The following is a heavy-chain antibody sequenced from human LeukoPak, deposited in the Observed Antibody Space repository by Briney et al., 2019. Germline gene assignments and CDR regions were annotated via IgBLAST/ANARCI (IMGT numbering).Heavy chain of an antibody. CDR3: ARGSPMLRGRPFDY. D-gene: IGHD3-10*01. CDR1: GFTFSSYA. J-gene: IGHJ4*02. V-gene: IGHV3-23*01. Sequence: GGSLRLSCAASGFTFSSYAMSWVRQAPGKGLEWVSAISASCGSTFYADSVKGRFTISRDNSKNTLYLQMNSLRAEDTAVYYCARGSPMLRGRPFDYWGQGTLVTVSS. CDR2: ISASCGST.